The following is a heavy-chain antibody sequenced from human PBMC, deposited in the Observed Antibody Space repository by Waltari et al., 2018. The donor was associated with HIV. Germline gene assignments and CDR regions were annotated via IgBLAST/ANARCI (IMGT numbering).Heavy chain of an antibody. D-gene: IGHD7-27*01. V-gene: IGHV3-21*01. Sequence: EVQLVESGGGLVKPGGSLSLSCAASGFPFRTYSMNWVRQAPGKGLEWVSSISTSSLYIYYADSVKGRFTISRDNAKNSLYLQMNSLRVEDTAVYFCARDPRWTGASDYWGQGTLVTVSS. J-gene: IGHJ4*02. CDR3: ARDPRWTGASDY. CDR1: GFPFRTYS. CDR2: ISTSSLYI.